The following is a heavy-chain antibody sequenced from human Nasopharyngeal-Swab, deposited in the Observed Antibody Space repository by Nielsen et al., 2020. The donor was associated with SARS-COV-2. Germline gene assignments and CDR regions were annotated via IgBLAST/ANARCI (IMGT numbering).Heavy chain of an antibody. J-gene: IGHJ6*02. Sequence: WIRQPPGKGLEWVSHISSSGSTIYYADSVKGRFTISRDNAKNSLYLQMNSLRAEDTAVYYCARAGNFWSGYYRSYYYGMDVWGQGTTVTVSS. D-gene: IGHD3-3*01. CDR2: ISSSGSTI. V-gene: IGHV3-11*01. CDR3: ARAGNFWSGYYRSYYYGMDV.